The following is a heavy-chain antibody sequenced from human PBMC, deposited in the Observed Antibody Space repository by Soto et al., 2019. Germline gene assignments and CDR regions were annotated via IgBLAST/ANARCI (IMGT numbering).Heavy chain of an antibody. CDR3: ARVATIFGVVPDY. J-gene: IGHJ4*02. V-gene: IGHV1-2*04. D-gene: IGHD3-3*01. CDR1: GYTLTELS. Sequence: ASVKVSCKVSGYTLTELSMHWVRQAPGQGLEWMGWINPNGGGTNYAQKFQDWVTMTRDTSISTAYMELSRLKSDDTAVYYCARVATIFGVVPDYWGQGTLVTVSS. CDR2: INPNGGGT.